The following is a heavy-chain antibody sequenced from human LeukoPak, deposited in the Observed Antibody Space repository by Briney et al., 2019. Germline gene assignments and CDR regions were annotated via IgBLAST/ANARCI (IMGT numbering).Heavy chain of an antibody. Sequence: TGGSLRLSCAASGFTFSNYAMSWVRQAPGKGLEWVSTISGSGGSTYYAASVKGRFTISRDNSKKQLFLQVDSLRVEDTAVYYCAKGKINHDGAFDAWGQGTRVTVSS. V-gene: IGHV3-23*01. D-gene: IGHD5-24*01. CDR1: GFTFSNYA. CDR2: ISGSGGST. CDR3: AKGKINHDGAFDA. J-gene: IGHJ3*01.